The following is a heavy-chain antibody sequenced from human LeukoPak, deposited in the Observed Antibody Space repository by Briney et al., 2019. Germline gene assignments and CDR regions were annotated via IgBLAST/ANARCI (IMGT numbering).Heavy chain of an antibody. CDR3: ATGSVGLTAGAFDI. J-gene: IGHJ3*02. V-gene: IGHV4-61*01. CDR1: GGSVSSGSYY. Sequence: SETLSLTCTVSGGSVSSGSYYWSWIRQPPGKGLEWIGYICYSGSTNYNPSLKSRVTISVDTSKNQFSLKLSSVTAADTAVYYCATGSVGLTAGAFDIWGQGTMVTVSS. D-gene: IGHD3-10*01. CDR2: ICYSGST.